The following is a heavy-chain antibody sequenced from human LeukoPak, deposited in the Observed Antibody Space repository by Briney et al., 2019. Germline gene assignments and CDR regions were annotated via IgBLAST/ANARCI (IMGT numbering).Heavy chain of an antibody. CDR3: ASGPGGNDAFDI. CDR1: GGTFSSYT. D-gene: IGHD1-14*01. CDR2: IIPILGIA. Sequence: SVKVSCKASGGTFSSYTISWVRQAPGQGLEWMGRIIPILGIANYAQKFQGRVTITVDKSTSTAYMELSSLRSEDTAVYYCASGPGGNDAFDIWGQGTMVTVSS. V-gene: IGHV1-69*02. J-gene: IGHJ3*02.